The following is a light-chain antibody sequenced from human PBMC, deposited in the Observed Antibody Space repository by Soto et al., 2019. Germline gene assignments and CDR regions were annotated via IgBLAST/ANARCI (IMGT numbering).Light chain of an antibody. J-gene: IGLJ1*01. Sequence: ALAQPASVSGSPGQSITISCTGTSSDVGGYNYVSWYQQHPGKAPKLMIYDVSNRPSGVSNRFSGSKSGNTASLTISGLQAEDEADYYCSSYTSSSTHYVFGTGTKVTVL. CDR3: SSYTSSSTHYV. CDR1: SSDVGGYNY. V-gene: IGLV2-14*01. CDR2: DVS.